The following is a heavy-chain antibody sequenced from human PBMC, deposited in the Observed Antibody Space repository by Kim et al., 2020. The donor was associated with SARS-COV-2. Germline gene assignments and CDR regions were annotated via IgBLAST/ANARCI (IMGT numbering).Heavy chain of an antibody. J-gene: IGHJ6*02. CDR3: AKSIRGVIEYDYDGMDV. D-gene: IGHD3-10*01. V-gene: IGHV3-23*01. Sequence: SDKGRFTNSRNNSKNTLYLQMNSLRAEEAAVYYCAKSIRGVIEYDYDGMDVWGQGTTVTVSS.